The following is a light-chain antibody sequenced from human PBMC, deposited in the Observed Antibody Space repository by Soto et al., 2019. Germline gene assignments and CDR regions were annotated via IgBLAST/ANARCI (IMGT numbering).Light chain of an antibody. CDR3: QQLNSYPLT. Sequence: DIQLTQSPSFLSASVGGRVTITCRASQAISSHLAWYQQKPGKAPNLLIYGASTLQSGVPSRFSGSGSGKQFTLTISSLQPEDFATYYCQQLNSYPLTFGPGTTVDIK. CDR1: QAISSH. CDR2: GAS. V-gene: IGKV1-9*01. J-gene: IGKJ3*01.